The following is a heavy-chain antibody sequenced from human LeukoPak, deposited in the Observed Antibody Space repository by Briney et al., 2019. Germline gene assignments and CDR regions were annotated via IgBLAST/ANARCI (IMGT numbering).Heavy chain of an antibody. CDR1: GGSISSYY. V-gene: IGHV4-59*01. CDR2: IYYSGST. Sequence: PSETLSLTCTVSGGSISSYYWSWIRQPPGKGLEWIGYIYYSGSTIYNPSLKSRVTISVDTSKNQFSLKLSSVTAADTAVYYCARDCYDYVWGSYPSHGYAFDIWGQGTMVAVSS. CDR3: ARDCYDYVWGSYPSHGYAFDI. D-gene: IGHD3-16*02. J-gene: IGHJ3*02.